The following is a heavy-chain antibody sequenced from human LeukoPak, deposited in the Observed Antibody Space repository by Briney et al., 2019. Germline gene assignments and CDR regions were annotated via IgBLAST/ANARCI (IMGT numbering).Heavy chain of an antibody. Sequence: SETLSLTCAVYGGSFSGYYWSWIRQPPGKGLEWIGEIYHSGSTNYNPSLKSRVTISVDKSKNQFSLKLSSVTAADTAVYYCARVGGEGYCSGGSCYGYSDYWGQGTLVTVSS. J-gene: IGHJ4*02. CDR3: ARVGGEGYCSGGSCYGYSDY. CDR1: GGSFSGYY. CDR2: IYHSGST. D-gene: IGHD2-15*01. V-gene: IGHV4-34*01.